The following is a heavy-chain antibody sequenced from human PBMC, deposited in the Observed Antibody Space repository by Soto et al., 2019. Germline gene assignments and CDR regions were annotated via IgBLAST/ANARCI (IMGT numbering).Heavy chain of an antibody. Sequence: GGSLRLSCAASGFTFSSYSMNWVRQAPGKGLEWVSSISSSSSYIYYADSVKGRFTISRDNAKNSLYLQMNSLRAEDTAVYYCARRLVGATTHYYYGMDVWGQGTTVTVSS. D-gene: IGHD1-26*01. J-gene: IGHJ6*02. CDR3: ARRLVGATTHYYYGMDV. CDR1: GFTFSSYS. CDR2: ISSSSSYI. V-gene: IGHV3-21*01.